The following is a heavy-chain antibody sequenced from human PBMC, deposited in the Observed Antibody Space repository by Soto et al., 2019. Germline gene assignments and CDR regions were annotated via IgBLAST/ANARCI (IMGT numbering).Heavy chain of an antibody. J-gene: IGHJ4*02. CDR1: GGTFSSYA. CDR3: AREGDGYNSVYFDY. D-gene: IGHD5-12*01. CDR2: IIPIFGTA. V-gene: IGHV1-69*13. Sequence: ASVKVSCKASGGTFSSYAISWVRQAPGQGLEWMGGIIPIFGTANYAQKFQGRVTITADESTSTAYMELSSLRSEDTAVYYCAREGDGYNSVYFDYWGQGTLVTVSS.